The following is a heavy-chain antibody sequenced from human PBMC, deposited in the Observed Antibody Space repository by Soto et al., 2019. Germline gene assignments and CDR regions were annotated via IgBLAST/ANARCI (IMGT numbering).Heavy chain of an antibody. V-gene: IGHV1-69*13. CDR1: GGTFSSYA. CDR3: ARDQGRPARYYYYYYGMDV. D-gene: IGHD6-6*01. CDR2: IIPIFGTA. J-gene: IGHJ6*02. Sequence: ASVKVSCKASGGTFSSYAISWVRQAPGQGLEWMGGIIPIFGTANYAQKFQGRVTITADESTSTAYMELSSLRSEDTAVYYCARDQGRPARYYYYYYGMDVWGQGTTVTVSS.